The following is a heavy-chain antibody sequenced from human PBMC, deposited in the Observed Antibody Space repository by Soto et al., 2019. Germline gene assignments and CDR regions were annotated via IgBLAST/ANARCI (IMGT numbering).Heavy chain of an antibody. V-gene: IGHV3-23*01. CDR3: AIVPVVMGMDG. CDR1: GFTFSSYV. D-gene: IGHD2-21*01. Sequence: EVQLLESGGGLVQPGGSLRLSCAASGFTFSSYVISCVRQAPGKGLEWVSVISGSGGSTYYADSVRVRFTICRVYSKNTLYLRMNSRRADYTVVYYCAIVPVVMGMDGFGPGTTVTVSS. CDR2: ISGSGGST. J-gene: IGHJ6*02.